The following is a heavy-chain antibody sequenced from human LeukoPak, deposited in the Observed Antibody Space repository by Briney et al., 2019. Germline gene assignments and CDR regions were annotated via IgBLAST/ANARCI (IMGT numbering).Heavy chain of an antibody. CDR1: GFTFSGSS. V-gene: IGHV3-73*01. J-gene: IGHJ4*02. CDR3: TSRGWP. Sequence: GGSLRLSCAASGFTFSGSSMQWVRQAPGKGLEWVGRIRSKAHSYATAYAASVKGRFTISRDDSKNTAYLQMNSLRTEDTAVYYCTSRGWPWGQGTLVTVSS. CDR2: IRSKAHSYAT. D-gene: IGHD6-19*01.